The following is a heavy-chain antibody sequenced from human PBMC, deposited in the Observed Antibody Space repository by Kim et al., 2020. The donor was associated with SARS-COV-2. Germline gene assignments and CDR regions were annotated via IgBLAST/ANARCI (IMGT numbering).Heavy chain of an antibody. CDR2: IYYSGST. Sequence: SETLSLTCTVSGGSISSYYWSWIRQPPGKGLEWIGYIYYSGSTNYNPSLKSRVTISVDTSKNQFSLKLSSVTAADTAVYYCARDGGSSGYDSLYYYYGMDVWGQGTTVTVSS. V-gene: IGHV4-59*01. J-gene: IGHJ6*02. CDR1: GGSISSYY. CDR3: ARDGGSSGYDSLYYYYGMDV. D-gene: IGHD5-12*01.